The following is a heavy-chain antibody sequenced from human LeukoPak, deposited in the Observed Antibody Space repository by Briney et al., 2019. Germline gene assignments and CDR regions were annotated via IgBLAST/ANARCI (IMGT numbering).Heavy chain of an antibody. CDR3: ARYLRSYYDSSGYYLRGFDY. Sequence: LTGGSLRLSCAASGFTFSSYAMSGVRQAPGKGREWVAAISVRGGSTYYGDSVEGRLTISRDNSKNTPYLQMNSLRAEDTAVYYCARYLRSYYDSSGYYLRGFDYWGQGTLVTVSS. CDR2: ISVRGGST. V-gene: IGHV3-23*02. J-gene: IGHJ4*02. CDR1: GFTFSSYA. D-gene: IGHD3-22*01.